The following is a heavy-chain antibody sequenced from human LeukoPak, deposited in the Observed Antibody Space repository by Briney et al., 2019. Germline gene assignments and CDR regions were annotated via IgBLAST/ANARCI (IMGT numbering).Heavy chain of an antibody. V-gene: IGHV3-30*02. J-gene: IGHJ6*03. Sequence: GESLRLSCAASGFTFSDYAMYWVRQAPGKGLECVAFISYDGSNKYYVDSVKGRFTISRDDSKNTLYLQMNSLRAEDTAIYYCARERTGYYMAVWGKGTTVTISS. CDR2: ISYDGSNK. CDR1: GFTFSDYA. D-gene: IGHD1-14*01. CDR3: ARERTGYYMAV.